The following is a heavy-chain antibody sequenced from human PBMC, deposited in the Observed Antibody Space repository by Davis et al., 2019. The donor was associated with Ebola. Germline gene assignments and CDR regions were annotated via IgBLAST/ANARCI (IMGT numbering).Heavy chain of an antibody. CDR1: GYSFTSYW. V-gene: IGHV5-51*01. J-gene: IGHJ6*02. Sequence: GGSLRPPCKRPGYSFTSYWIGWVRQMPGKGLEWMGIIYPGDSDTRYSPSFQGQVTISADKSISTAYLEWSSLKASDTAMYYCARLGTKGSSSWSGFYYGMDVWGQGTTVTVSS. CDR3: ARLGTKGSSSWSGFYYGMDV. D-gene: IGHD6-13*01. CDR2: IYPGDSDT.